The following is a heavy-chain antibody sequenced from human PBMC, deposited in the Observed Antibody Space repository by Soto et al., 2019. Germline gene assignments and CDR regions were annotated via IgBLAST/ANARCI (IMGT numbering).Heavy chain of an antibody. J-gene: IGHJ4*02. V-gene: IGHV1-69*04. CDR2: IIPILGIA. CDR3: ARDGGLRFSSLMGTNY. CDR1: GCTFSSYT. Sequence: SVKVSCKASGCTFSSYTISWVRQAPGQGLEWMGRIIPILGIANYAQKFQGRVTITADKSTSTAYMELSSLRSEDTAVYYCARDGGLRFSSLMGTNYWGQGTLVTVSS. D-gene: IGHD5-12*01.